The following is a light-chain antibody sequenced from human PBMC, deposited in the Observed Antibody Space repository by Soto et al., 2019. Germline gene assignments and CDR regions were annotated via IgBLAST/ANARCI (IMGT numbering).Light chain of an antibody. Sequence: DIQMTQSPSSLSASVGDRVTITCRASQSISSYLNWYQQKPGKAPNLLIYAASSLQSGVTSRFSGRGSGTDFTLTISSLQPEDFETYYCQQSYRTPWTFGQGTKVEIK. CDR1: QSISSY. J-gene: IGKJ1*01. V-gene: IGKV1-39*01. CDR2: AAS. CDR3: QQSYRTPWT.